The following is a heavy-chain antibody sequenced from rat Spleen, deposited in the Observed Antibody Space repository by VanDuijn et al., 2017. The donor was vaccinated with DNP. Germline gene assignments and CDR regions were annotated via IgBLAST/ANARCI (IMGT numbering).Heavy chain of an antibody. CDR2: MWSAGDT. Sequence: QVQLKESGPGLVQPSQTLSLTCTVSGFSLTNYHVHWVRQPPGKGLEWMGVMWSAGDTSYNSPLESRLSINRDTSRNQVFLQMNSLQTEDTATYYCARDPYLSYGLLAPFDYWGQGVMVTVSS. V-gene: IGHV2-32*01. CDR3: ARDPYLSYGLLAPFDY. D-gene: IGHD1-6*01. J-gene: IGHJ2*01. CDR1: GFSLTNYH.